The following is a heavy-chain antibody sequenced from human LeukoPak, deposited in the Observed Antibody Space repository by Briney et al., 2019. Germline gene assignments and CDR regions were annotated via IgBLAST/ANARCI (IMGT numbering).Heavy chain of an antibody. Sequence: GRSLRLSCAASGFTFSSYGMPWVRQAPGKGLEWVAVISYDRSNKYYADSVKGRFTISRDNSKNTLYLQMNSLRAEDTAVYYCAKDRDYYDSSGCDYWGQGTLVTVSS. CDR3: AKDRDYYDSSGCDY. CDR1: GFTFSSYG. CDR2: ISYDRSNK. D-gene: IGHD3-22*01. V-gene: IGHV3-30*18. J-gene: IGHJ4*02.